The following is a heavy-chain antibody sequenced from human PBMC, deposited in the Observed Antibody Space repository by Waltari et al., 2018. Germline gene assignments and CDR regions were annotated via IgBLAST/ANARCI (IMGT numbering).Heavy chain of an antibody. CDR3: AKDQGSSSYMDV. V-gene: IGHV3-30*02. CDR1: GFTFSSSG. CDR2: IRYDGSNK. D-gene: IGHD6-13*01. Sequence: QVQLVESGGGVVQPGGSLRLSCAASGFTFSSSGMHWVRQAPGKGLEWVAFIRYDGSNKYYADSVKGRFTISRDNSKNTLYLQMNSLRAEDTAVYYCAKDQGSSSYMDVWGKGTTVTVSS. J-gene: IGHJ6*03.